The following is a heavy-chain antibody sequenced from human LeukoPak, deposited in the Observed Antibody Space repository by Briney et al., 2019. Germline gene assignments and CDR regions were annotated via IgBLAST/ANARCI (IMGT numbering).Heavy chain of an antibody. V-gene: IGHV4-39*01. CDR2: IYYSGST. CDR1: GGSISSSSYY. CDR3: ARADGQPMSMDV. J-gene: IGHJ6*03. D-gene: IGHD5-24*01. Sequence: SETLSLTCTVSGGSISSSSYYWGWIRQPPGKGLEWIGSIYYSGSTYYNPSLKSRVTISVDTSKNQFSLKLSSVTAADTAVYYCARADGQPMSMDVWGKGTTVTVSS.